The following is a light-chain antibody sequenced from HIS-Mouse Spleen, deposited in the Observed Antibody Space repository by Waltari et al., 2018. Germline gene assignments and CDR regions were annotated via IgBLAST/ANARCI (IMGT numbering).Light chain of an antibody. V-gene: IGKV1-5*03. Sequence: DIQMTQSPSTLSASVGDRVTITCRASQSISSWLAWYQQKPGKAPKLLIYKASSLESGVPSRFSGSGSGTEFTLTISSLQPEDFATYYCQQYNSYLTFGPGTKVEIK. CDR1: QSISSW. CDR2: KAS. J-gene: IGKJ3*01. CDR3: QQYNSYLT.